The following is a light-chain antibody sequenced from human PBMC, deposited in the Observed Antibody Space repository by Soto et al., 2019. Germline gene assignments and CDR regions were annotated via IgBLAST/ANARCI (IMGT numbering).Light chain of an antibody. J-gene: IGKJ1*01. Sequence: EIVLTQSPGILYLSPGERATLSCRASKSVSNDFLAWYQQKPGQAPRLLIYGASTRATDVPDRFSGSGSGADFTLSISRLEPEECAVYYCQQYGSSPPRTFGQGTKVEMK. CDR1: KSVSNDF. V-gene: IGKV3-20*01. CDR3: QQYGSSPPRT. CDR2: GAS.